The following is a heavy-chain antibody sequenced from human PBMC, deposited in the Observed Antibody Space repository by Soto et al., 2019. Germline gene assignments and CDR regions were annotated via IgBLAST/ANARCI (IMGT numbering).Heavy chain of an antibody. CDR3: ARRYSSSWGFDP. V-gene: IGHV3-21*01. Sequence: EVQLVESGGGQVKPGGSLRLSCAASGFTFSDYSMSWVRQAPGKGLEWVSSIRSSSSYIYYADSVKGRFTISRDNAKNSLYLQMNSLRAEDTAVYYCARRYSSSWGFDPWGQGTLVTVSS. J-gene: IGHJ5*02. CDR1: GFTFSDYS. D-gene: IGHD6-13*01. CDR2: IRSSSSYI.